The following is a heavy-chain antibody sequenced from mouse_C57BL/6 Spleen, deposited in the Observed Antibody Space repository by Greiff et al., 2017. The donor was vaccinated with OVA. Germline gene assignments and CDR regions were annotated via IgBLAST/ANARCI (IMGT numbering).Heavy chain of an antibody. V-gene: IGHV1-80*01. D-gene: IGHD2-4*01. CDR1: GYAFSSYW. J-gene: IGHJ2*01. Sequence: QVQLKQSGAELVKPGASVKISCKASGYAFSSYWMNWVKQRPGKGLEWIGQIYPGDGDTNYNGKFKGKATLTADKSSSTAYMQLSSLTSEDSAVYFCARGGLRRPTYPFDYWGQGTTLTVSS. CDR3: ARGGLRRPTYPFDY. CDR2: IYPGDGDT.